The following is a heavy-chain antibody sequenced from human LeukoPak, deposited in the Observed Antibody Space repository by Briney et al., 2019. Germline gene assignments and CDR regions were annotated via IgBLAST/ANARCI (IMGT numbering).Heavy chain of an antibody. CDR2: TIPIFGTA. CDR1: GGTFSSYA. CDR3: ARATEDIVVVPATYYYYGMDV. D-gene: IGHD2-2*01. J-gene: IGHJ6*04. V-gene: IGHV1-69*06. Sequence: SVKVSCKVSGGTFSSYAISWVRQAPGQGLEWMGGTIPIFGTANYAQKFQGRVTITADKSTSTAYMELSSLRSEDTAVYCCARATEDIVVVPATYYYYGMDVWGKGTTVTVSS.